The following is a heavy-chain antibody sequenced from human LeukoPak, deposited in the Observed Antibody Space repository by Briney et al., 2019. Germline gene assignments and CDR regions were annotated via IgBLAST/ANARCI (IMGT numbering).Heavy chain of an antibody. CDR2: IYYSGST. CDR1: GGSFSSYY. Sequence: PSETLSLTCAVYGGSFSSYYWSWIRQPPGKGLEWIGYIYYSGSTNYNPSLKSRVTISVDTSKNQFSLKLSSVTAADTAVYYCARDLRYYYDSSGYFAAFDIWGQGTMVTVSS. V-gene: IGHV4-59*01. D-gene: IGHD3-22*01. J-gene: IGHJ3*02. CDR3: ARDLRYYYDSSGYFAAFDI.